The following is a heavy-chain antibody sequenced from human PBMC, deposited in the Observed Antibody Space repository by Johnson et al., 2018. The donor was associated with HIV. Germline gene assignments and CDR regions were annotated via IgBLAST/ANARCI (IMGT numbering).Heavy chain of an antibody. CDR1: GFTFDDYA. V-gene: IGHV3-9*01. CDR3: TRDTGGGGGVVVAAITPTAFEI. CDR2: ISWNSGSI. D-gene: IGHD2-15*01. Sequence: VQLVESGGGLVQPGRSLRLSCAASGFTFDDYAMNWVRQAPGKGLEWVSGISWNSGSIAYADSVKGRFTISRDNAKKSLYLQMNSLRAEDKALYYCTRDTGGGGGVVVAAITPTAFEIWGQGTMVTVSS. J-gene: IGHJ3*02.